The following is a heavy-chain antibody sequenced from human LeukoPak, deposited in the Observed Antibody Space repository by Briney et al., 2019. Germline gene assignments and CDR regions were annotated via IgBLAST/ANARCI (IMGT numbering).Heavy chain of an antibody. V-gene: IGHV3-7*01. CDR3: ARGHYSGFEY. CDR2: IKKDGSEK. CDR1: GFTFNIYW. Sequence: GGSLRLSCAASGFTFNIYWMNWIRQAPGKGLEWVANIKKDGSEKYYVDSVKGRFTISRDNAKNLLYLLMNSLRVEDTAVYYCARGHYSGFEYWGQGSLVTVSS. J-gene: IGHJ4*02. D-gene: IGHD2-21*01.